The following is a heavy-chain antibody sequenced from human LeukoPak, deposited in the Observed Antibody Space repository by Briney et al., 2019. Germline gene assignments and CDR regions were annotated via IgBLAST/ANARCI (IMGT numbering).Heavy chain of an antibody. J-gene: IGHJ4*02. Sequence: GGSLRLSCAVSGFTVSSNYMSWVRQAPGKGLEWVSVIYSDGAAYYADSVKGRFTISRDNSWNTLYLQMNSLRAEDTAVYYCARSIRGYSYMLDYWGQGTLVTVSS. CDR2: IYSDGAA. CDR1: GFTVSSNY. CDR3: ARSIRGYSYMLDY. D-gene: IGHD5-18*01. V-gene: IGHV3-53*01.